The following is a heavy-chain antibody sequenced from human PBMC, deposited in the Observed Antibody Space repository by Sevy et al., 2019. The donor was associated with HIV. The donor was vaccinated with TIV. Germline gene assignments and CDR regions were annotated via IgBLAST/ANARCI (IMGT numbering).Heavy chain of an antibody. Sequence: ASVKVSCKASGYTFTSYGITWVRPAPGQGLEWLGWSSTYNGNTNYAQKLQGRVNMTTDTSTSTAYMDLRSLRSDDTAVYCCARGGEEFCRRVDYWGQGTLVTVSS. D-gene: IGHD3-16*01. CDR1: GYTFTSYG. CDR3: ARGGEEFCRRVDY. CDR2: SSTYNGNT. V-gene: IGHV1-18*01. J-gene: IGHJ4*02.